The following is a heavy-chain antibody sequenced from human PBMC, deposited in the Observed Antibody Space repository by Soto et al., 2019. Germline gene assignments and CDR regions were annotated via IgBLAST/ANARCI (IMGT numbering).Heavy chain of an antibody. CDR3: ARGTDIVVVVTSPPWFDP. Sequence: SETLSLTCTVSGGSISSGGYYWSWIRQHPGRGLEWIGYIYYSGSTYYNPSLKSRVTISADTSKNQFSLTLSSVTAADTAVYYCARGTDIVVVVTSPPWFDPWGQGTLVTVSS. D-gene: IGHD2-15*01. CDR1: GGSISSGGYY. CDR2: IYYSGST. J-gene: IGHJ5*02. V-gene: IGHV4-31*03.